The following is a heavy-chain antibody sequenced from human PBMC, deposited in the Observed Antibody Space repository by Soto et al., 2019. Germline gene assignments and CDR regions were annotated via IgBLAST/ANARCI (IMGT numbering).Heavy chain of an antibody. D-gene: IGHD6-6*01. CDR3: AKCRQLAFYYYYGMDV. CDR1: GFTFSSYG. CDR2: ISYDGSNK. V-gene: IGHV3-30*18. Sequence: GGSLRLSCAASGFTFSSYGMHWVRQAPGKGLEWVAVISYDGSNKYYADSVKGRFTISRDNSKNTLYLQMNSLRAEDTAVYYCAKCRQLAFYYYYGMDVWGQGTTVTVSS. J-gene: IGHJ6*02.